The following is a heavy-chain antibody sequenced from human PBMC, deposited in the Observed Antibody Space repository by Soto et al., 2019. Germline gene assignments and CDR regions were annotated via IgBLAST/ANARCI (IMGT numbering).Heavy chain of an antibody. Sequence: EVQLVESGGGLVQPGGSLRLSCAASGFTFSRYWMSWVRQAPRKGLEWVANIKQDGSEKYYVDSVKGRFTISRDNAKNSEYLQMNRLRAEDTDVYYCARDFEGSYGYGPFEYWGQGTLVTVSS. CDR3: ARDFEGSYGYGPFEY. V-gene: IGHV3-7*03. CDR1: GFTFSRYW. J-gene: IGHJ4*02. D-gene: IGHD5-18*01. CDR2: IKQDGSEK.